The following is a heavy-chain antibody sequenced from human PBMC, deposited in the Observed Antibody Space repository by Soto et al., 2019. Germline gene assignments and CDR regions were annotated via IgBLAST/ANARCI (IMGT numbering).Heavy chain of an antibody. J-gene: IGHJ4*02. Sequence: QVQLVESGGGVVQPGRSLRLSCAASGFTFSSYAMHWVRQAPGKGLEWVAVLSYDGSNKYYADSVKGRFTISRANSKQTLYLHMMCLRAADTAVSYCARLSVPSYSSGRYLICFWGQGTLVTLSS. CDR3: ARLSVPSYSSGRYLICF. CDR1: GFTFSSYA. D-gene: IGHD6-19*01. CDR2: LSYDGSNK. V-gene: IGHV3-30-3*01.